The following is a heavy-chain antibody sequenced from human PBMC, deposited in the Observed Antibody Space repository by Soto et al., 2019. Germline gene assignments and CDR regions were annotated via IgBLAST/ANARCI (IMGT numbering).Heavy chain of an antibody. Sequence: QVQLVESGGGVVQPGRSLRLSCAASGFTFSSYGMHWVRQAPGKGLEWVAVIWYDGSNKYYADSVKGRFTISRDNSKNPLYLQMNSLSAEDTAVYYCARDTGRNDVGWTRNAFDFWGQGTMVTVSS. D-gene: IGHD1-1*01. CDR2: IWYDGSNK. CDR3: ARDTGRNDVGWTRNAFDF. J-gene: IGHJ3*01. CDR1: GFTFSSYG. V-gene: IGHV3-33*01.